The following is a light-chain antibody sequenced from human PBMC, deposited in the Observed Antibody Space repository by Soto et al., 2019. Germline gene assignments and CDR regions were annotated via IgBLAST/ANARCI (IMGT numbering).Light chain of an antibody. CDR3: LLSYSGTNWV. V-gene: IGLV7-46*01. CDR1: TGAVTSGHY. J-gene: IGLJ3*02. Sequence: QAVVTQEPSLTVSPGGTVTLTCGSSTGAVTSGHYPYWFQQKPGQAPRTLIYDTTNKHSWTPAQFSGSLLGGKAALTLAGAQTDDEADYYCLLSYSGTNWVFGGGTKLTVL. CDR2: DTT.